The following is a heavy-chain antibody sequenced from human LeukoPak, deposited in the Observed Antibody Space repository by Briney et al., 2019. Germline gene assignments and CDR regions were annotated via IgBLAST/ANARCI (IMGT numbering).Heavy chain of an antibody. Sequence: ASVKVSCKASGYTFTGYYMHWVRQAPGQGLEWMGWINPNSGCTHYAQKFQGRVTMTRDTSISTAYIELSRLRSDDTAVYYCARYDYSNLDMAEYFQHWGQGTLVTVSS. J-gene: IGHJ1*01. CDR3: ARYDYSNLDMAEYFQH. V-gene: IGHV1-2*02. D-gene: IGHD4-11*01. CDR1: GYTFTGYY. CDR2: INPNSGCT.